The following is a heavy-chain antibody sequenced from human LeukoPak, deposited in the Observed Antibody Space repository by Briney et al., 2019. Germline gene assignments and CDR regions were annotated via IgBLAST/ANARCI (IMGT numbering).Heavy chain of an antibody. CDR3: AREPHYYDSSGYYYV. CDR2: ISAYNGNT. V-gene: IGHV1-18*01. CDR1: GYTFTSYG. Sequence: GASVKVSCKASGYTFTSYGISWVRQAPGQGLEWMGWISAYNGNTNYAQKLQGRVTMTTDTSTSTAYMELRSLRSDDTAVYYCAREPHYYDSSGYYYVWGQGTLVTVSS. D-gene: IGHD3-22*01. J-gene: IGHJ4*02.